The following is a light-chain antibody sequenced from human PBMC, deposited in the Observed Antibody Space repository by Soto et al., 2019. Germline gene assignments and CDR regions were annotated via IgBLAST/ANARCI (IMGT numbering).Light chain of an antibody. V-gene: IGLV1-47*02. Sequence: QSVLTQPPSASGTPGQRVTISCSGSSSNIGSNYVYWYQQLPGTAPKLLIYSNNQRPSGVPDRFSGSKSGTSASLAISGLRSEDEADYYCAAWDDSLSAYVVFGGGTKLT. CDR3: AAWDDSLSAYVV. CDR1: SSNIGSNY. J-gene: IGLJ2*01. CDR2: SNN.